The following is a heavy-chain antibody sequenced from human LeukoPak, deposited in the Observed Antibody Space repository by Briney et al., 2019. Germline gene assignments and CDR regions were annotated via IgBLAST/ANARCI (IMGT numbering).Heavy chain of an antibody. Sequence: PSETLSLICSVSGGSIRSSSYCWGWLRQPPGKGREGFGGFYYSGSTYYNSSLKSRVTLSEDTSKHQFSMKLSSVTAAHPAVYYCAGTMESESLSTFAYWGQGTLVTVSS. CDR3: AGTMESESLSTFAY. CDR2: FYYSGST. CDR1: GGSIRSSSYC. V-gene: IGHV4-39*07. J-gene: IGHJ4*02. D-gene: IGHD2/OR15-2a*01.